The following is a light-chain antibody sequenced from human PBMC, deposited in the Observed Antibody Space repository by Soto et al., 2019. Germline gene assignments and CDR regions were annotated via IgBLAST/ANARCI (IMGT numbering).Light chain of an antibody. V-gene: IGKV1-39*01. CDR1: QTISSI. J-gene: IGKJ2*02. CDR3: QLSYSTPRT. CDR2: AAS. Sequence: DIQMTQSPYPLAASVGDRVTITCRASQTISSILYWYQQKPGKAPKLLSYAASSLQSGGPSRFTGSGPGTDVTLSISSLQPEDLANYYCQLSYSTPRTFRQGTKLEIK.